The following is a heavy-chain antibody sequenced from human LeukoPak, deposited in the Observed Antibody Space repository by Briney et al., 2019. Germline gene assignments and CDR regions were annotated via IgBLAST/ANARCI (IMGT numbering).Heavy chain of an antibody. J-gene: IGHJ4*02. V-gene: IGHV5-51*01. CDR1: GYSFTTYW. D-gene: IGHD5-12*01. CDR2: IYPADSDA. Sequence: EESLKISCKGSGYSFTTYWIGWVRQMPGKGLEWMGIIYPADSDARYSPSFQGQVIISADKSINTAYLQWSSLKASDTAMYYCARQGATIDPYDYWGQGTLVTVSS. CDR3: ARQGATIDPYDY.